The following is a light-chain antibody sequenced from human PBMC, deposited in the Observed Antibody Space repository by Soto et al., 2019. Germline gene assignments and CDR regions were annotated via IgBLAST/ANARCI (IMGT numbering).Light chain of an antibody. CDR3: SSYTLSSPWV. J-gene: IGLJ3*02. CDR2: EVT. Sequence: QSALTQPASVSGSPGQSITISCTGTSNDIGLYNYVSWYQQHPGKAPKLVIYEVTYRPSGVSDRFSGSKSDNTASLTISGLQAEDEADYYCSSYTLSSPWVFGGGTKVTVL. CDR1: SNDIGLYNY. V-gene: IGLV2-14*01.